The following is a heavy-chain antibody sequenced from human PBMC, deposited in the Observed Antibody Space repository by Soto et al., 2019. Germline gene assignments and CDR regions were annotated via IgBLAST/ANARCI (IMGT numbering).Heavy chain of an antibody. V-gene: IGHV4-59*01. Sequence: PSETLSLTCSVSGGSIRGSYWSWIRQPPGKGLEWIGYIFSSGSTNYNPSLKSRVTISVDPSKNQFSLGLSSVTAADTAVYYCAREGTYCSGDTCLSHFDYWGQGTLVTVSS. CDR3: AREGTYCSGDTCLSHFDY. D-gene: IGHD2-15*01. J-gene: IGHJ4*02. CDR1: GGSIRGSY. CDR2: IFSSGST.